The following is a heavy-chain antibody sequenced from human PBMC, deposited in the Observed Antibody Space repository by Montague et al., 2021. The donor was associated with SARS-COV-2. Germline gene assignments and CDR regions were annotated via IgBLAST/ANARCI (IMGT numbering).Heavy chain of an antibody. D-gene: IGHD4-23*01. V-gene: IGHV4-59*01. Sequence: SETLSLTCSISGGSTTSYHWSWIRQPPGKGLEYIGHIYYTGITTYSPSLGSRVTISLGASKNQFSLMLSSVTAADTAVYYCARLTTVASKGGYFFDYWGQGALATVSS. CDR1: GGSTTSYH. J-gene: IGHJ4*02. CDR3: ARLTTVASKGGYFFDY. CDR2: IYYTGIT.